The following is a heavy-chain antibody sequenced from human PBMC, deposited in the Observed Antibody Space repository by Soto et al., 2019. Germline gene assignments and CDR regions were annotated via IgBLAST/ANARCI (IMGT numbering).Heavy chain of an antibody. J-gene: IGHJ5*02. CDR1: GFTFSDYY. V-gene: IGHV3-11*01. CDR2: ISNSGRTI. D-gene: IGHD3-10*01. Sequence: QVQLVESGGGLVKPGGSLRLSCAASGFTFSDYYMSWIRQAPGKGLEWVTYISNSGRTIYYADSVQGRFTVSRDNAKNTLYLQMNGLRAEDTAVYYWVKGGAWCGELFPFGQGALVTVSS. CDR3: VKGGAWCGELFP.